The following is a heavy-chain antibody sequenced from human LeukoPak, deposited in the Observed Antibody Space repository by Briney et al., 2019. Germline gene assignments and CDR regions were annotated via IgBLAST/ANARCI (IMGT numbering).Heavy chain of an antibody. CDR2: IKQDGSEK. D-gene: IGHD3-10*01. CDR1: GFTFSSYW. V-gene: IGHV3-7*03. J-gene: IGHJ4*02. CDR3: ARGGTLWFGESRLDY. Sequence: PGGSLRLSCAASGFTFSSYWMSWVRQAPGKGLEWVANIKQDGSEKYYVDSVKSRFTISRDNAKNSLYLQMNSLRAEDTAVYHCARGGTLWFGESRLDYWGQGTLVTVSS.